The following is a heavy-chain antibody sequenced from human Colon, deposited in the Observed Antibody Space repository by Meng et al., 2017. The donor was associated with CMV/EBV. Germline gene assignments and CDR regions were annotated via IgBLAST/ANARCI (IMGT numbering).Heavy chain of an antibody. J-gene: IGHJ4*02. CDR3: AKGRASPGTSYFDL. Sequence: GESLKISCATSGFTFNVDWMNWVRQLPGKGLEWVANIRKDGNEEHYVDSVKGRFTISRDNARNSLFLQMTSLRVEDTAIYYCAKGRASPGTSYFDLWGQGTLVTASS. D-gene: IGHD2-21*01. V-gene: IGHV3-7*03. CDR2: IRKDGNEE. CDR1: GFTFNVDW.